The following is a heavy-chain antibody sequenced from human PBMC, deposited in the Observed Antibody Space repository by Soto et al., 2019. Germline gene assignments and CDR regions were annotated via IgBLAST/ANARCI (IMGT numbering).Heavy chain of an antibody. V-gene: IGHV3-30-3*01. J-gene: IGHJ6*02. Sequence: GGSLRLSCAASGFTFSSYAMHWVRQAPGKGLEWVAVISYDGSNKYYADSVKGRFTISRDNSKNTLYLQMNSLRAEDTAVYYCARLFQRYCSSTSCYEVDYYYYYGMDVWGQGTTVTVSS. D-gene: IGHD2-2*01. CDR3: ARLFQRYCSSTSCYEVDYYYYYGMDV. CDR2: ISYDGSNK. CDR1: GFTFSSYA.